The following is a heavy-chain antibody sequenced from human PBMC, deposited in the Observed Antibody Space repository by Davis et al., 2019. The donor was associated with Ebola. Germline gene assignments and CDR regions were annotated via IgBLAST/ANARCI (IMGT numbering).Heavy chain of an antibody. CDR3: ARDNEYYNDSSANSGCFDY. Sequence: GESLKISCAASGFTFSSYSMNWVRQAPGKGLEWVSSISSSSSYIYYADSVKGRFTISRDNAKNSLYLQMNSLRAEDTAVYYCARDNEYYNDSSANSGCFDYWGQGTLVTVSS. D-gene: IGHD3-22*01. V-gene: IGHV3-21*01. CDR1: GFTFSSYS. CDR2: ISSSSSYI. J-gene: IGHJ4*02.